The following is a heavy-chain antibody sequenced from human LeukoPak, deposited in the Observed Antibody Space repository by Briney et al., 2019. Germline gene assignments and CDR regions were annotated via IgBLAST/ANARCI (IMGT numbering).Heavy chain of an antibody. V-gene: IGHV4-31*03. CDR3: ARDKAQGYYDIRGFDP. D-gene: IGHD3-9*01. CDR1: GGSISSGGYY. CDR2: IYYSGST. Sequence: TSQTLSLTCTVSGGSISSGGYYWSWIRQHPGKGLEWIGYIYYSGSTYYNPSLKSRVTISVDTSKNQFPLKLSSVTAADTAVYYCARDKAQGYYDIRGFDPWGQGTLVTVSS. J-gene: IGHJ5*02.